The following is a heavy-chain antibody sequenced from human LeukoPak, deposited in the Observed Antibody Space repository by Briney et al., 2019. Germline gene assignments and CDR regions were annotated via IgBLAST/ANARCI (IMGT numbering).Heavy chain of an antibody. J-gene: IGHJ4*02. Sequence: SVKVSCKASGGTFSSYTISWVRQAPGQGLEWMGRIIPILGIANYAQKFQGRVTITADKSTSTAYMELSSLRSEDTAVYYCARDLDSESYFPTDYWGQGTLVTVSS. CDR3: ARDLDSESYFPTDY. D-gene: IGHD1-26*01. CDR1: GGTFSSYT. CDR2: IIPILGIA. V-gene: IGHV1-69*04.